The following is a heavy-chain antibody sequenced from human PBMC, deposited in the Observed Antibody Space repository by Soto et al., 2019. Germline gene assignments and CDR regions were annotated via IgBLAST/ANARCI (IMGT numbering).Heavy chain of an antibody. V-gene: IGHV3-33*01. CDR2: IWYDGSNK. Sequence: GGSLRLSCAASGFTFSSYGMHWVRQAPGKGLEWVAVIWYDGSNKYYADSVKGRFTISRDNSKNTLYLQMNSLRAEDTAVYYCARATVDTEVWGMDVWGQGTTVTVSS. CDR3: ARATVDTEVWGMDV. CDR1: GFTFSSYG. J-gene: IGHJ6*02. D-gene: IGHD5-18*01.